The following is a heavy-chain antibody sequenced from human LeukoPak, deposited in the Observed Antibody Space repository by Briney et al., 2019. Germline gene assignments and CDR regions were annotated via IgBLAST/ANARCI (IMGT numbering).Heavy chain of an antibody. CDR2: IYYSGST. CDR3: ARAKAAAGIDYFDY. J-gene: IGHJ4*02. Sequence: ETLSLTCTVSGASISDYYWSWIRQPPGKGLEWIGYIYYSGSTNCNPSLKSRVTISIDTSKNQFSLKVSSVTAADTAVYYCARAKAAAGIDYFDYWGQGTLVTVSS. CDR1: GASISDYY. D-gene: IGHD6-13*01. V-gene: IGHV4-59*13.